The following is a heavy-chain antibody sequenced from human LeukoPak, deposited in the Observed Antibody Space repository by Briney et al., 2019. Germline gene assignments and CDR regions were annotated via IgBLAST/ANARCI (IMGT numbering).Heavy chain of an antibody. D-gene: IGHD6-13*01. CDR3: ASGRIAAAKYYYYGVDV. CDR2: IIPILGIA. Sequence: GSSVKVSCKDSGGTFSSYAISWVRQAPGQGLEWMGRIIPILGIANYAQKFQGRVTITADKSTSTAYMELSSLRSEDTAVYYCASGRIAAAKYYYYGVDVWGQGTTVTVSS. CDR1: GGTFSSYA. V-gene: IGHV1-69*04. J-gene: IGHJ6*02.